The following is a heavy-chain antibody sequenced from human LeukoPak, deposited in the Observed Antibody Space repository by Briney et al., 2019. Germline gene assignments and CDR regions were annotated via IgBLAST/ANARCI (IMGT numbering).Heavy chain of an antibody. CDR3: ARVKGSYDYVWGSYRLEAFDI. D-gene: IGHD3-16*02. Sequence: PSETLSLTCTVSGGSISSRSYYWGWIRQSPGKGLEWIGSIYYSGSTNYNPSLKSRVTISVDTSKNQFSLKLSSVTAADTAVYYCARVKGSYDYVWGSYRLEAFDIWGQGTMVTVSS. CDR1: GGSISSRSYY. J-gene: IGHJ3*02. V-gene: IGHV4-39*07. CDR2: IYYSGST.